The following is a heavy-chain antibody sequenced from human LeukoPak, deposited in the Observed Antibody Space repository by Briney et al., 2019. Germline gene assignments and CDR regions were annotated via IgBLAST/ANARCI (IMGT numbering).Heavy chain of an antibody. CDR1: GGSFSDYY. V-gene: IGHV4-34*01. J-gene: IGHJ4*02. CDR3: ARGAWAAVAVYFDY. CDR2: INHSGST. D-gene: IGHD6-19*01. Sequence: SETLSLTCAVYGGSFSDYYWTWLRRPPGKGLEWIGEINHSGSTNYNPSLKSRVTISVDTSKNQFSLKLNSVTAADTAVYYCARGAWAAVAVYFDYWGQGTLVTVSS.